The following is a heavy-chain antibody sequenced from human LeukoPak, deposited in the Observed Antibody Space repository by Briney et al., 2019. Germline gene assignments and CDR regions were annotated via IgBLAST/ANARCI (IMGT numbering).Heavy chain of an antibody. CDR2: IIPIFGTA. CDR1: GYTFTSYG. CDR3: GGSGWRLSDAFDI. D-gene: IGHD6-19*01. J-gene: IGHJ3*02. V-gene: IGHV1-69*13. Sequence: VASVKVSCKASGYTFTSYGISWVRQAPGQGLEWMGGIIPIFGTANYAQKFQGRVTITADESTSTAYMELSSLRSEDTAVYYCGGSGWRLSDAFDIWGQGTMVTVSS.